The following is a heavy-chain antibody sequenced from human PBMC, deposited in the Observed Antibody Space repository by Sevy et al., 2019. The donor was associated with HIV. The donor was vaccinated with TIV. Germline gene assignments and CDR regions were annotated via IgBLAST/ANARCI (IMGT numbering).Heavy chain of an antibody. D-gene: IGHD4-17*01. J-gene: IGHJ6*02. CDR3: ARLTTMPTSDLYGMDV. CDR2: INPNDGVT. V-gene: IGHV1-2*02. CDR1: GYTFTDYY. Sequence: ASVKVSCKASGYTFTDYYIHWVRQAPGQGLEWMAWINPNDGVTNYAQRFQGGVTVTRDTSVSTAYMELRGLRYDDTVIYYCARLTTMPTSDLYGMDVWGQGTTVTVSS.